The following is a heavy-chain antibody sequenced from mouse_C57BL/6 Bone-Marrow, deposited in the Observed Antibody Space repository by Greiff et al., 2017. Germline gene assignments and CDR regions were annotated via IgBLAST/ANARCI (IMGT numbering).Heavy chain of an antibody. V-gene: IGHV1-64*01. CDR3: ARGEDGYLYYYAMDY. CDR2: IHPNSGST. J-gene: IGHJ4*01. Sequence: VQLQQPGAELVKPGASVKLSCKASGYTFTSYWMHWVKQRPGQGLEWIGMIHPNSGSTNYNEKFKGKATLTVDKSSSTAYMQLSSLTSEDSAVYYGARGEDGYLYYYAMDYWGQGTSVTVSS. D-gene: IGHD2-3*01. CDR1: GYTFTSYW.